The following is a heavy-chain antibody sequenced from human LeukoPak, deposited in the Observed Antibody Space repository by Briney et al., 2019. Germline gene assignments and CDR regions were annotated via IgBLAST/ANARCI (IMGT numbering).Heavy chain of an antibody. CDR3: ARHRYSTSSGLDTFDI. J-gene: IGHJ3*02. CDR1: GFTFSSDS. Sequence: LTGGSLRLSCAASGFTFSSDSMNWVRQAPGNGLEWISYISTTSSTIYYADSVKGRFTISRDNSKNSLYLQMNSLRAEHTAVYFCARHRYSTSSGLDTFDICAKGQRSPSLQ. V-gene: IGHV3-48*01. CDR2: ISTTSSTI. D-gene: IGHD6-6*01.